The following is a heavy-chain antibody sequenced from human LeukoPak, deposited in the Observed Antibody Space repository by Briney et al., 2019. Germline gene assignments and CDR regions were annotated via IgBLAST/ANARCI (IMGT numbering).Heavy chain of an antibody. J-gene: IGHJ6*02. CDR2: ISGSGGST. CDR1: GFTFSSYA. D-gene: IGHD5-18*01. V-gene: IGHV3-23*01. CDR3: AKAQSTAMVTYYYYYGMDV. Sequence: GGSLRLSCAASGFTFSSYAMSWVRQAPGKGLEWVSAISGSGGSTYYADSVKGRFTISRDNSKNTLYLQMNSLRAEDTAVYYCAKAQSTAMVTYYYYYGMDVWGQGTTVTVSS.